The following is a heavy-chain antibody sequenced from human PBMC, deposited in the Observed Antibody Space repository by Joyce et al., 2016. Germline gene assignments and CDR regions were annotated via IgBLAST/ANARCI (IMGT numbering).Heavy chain of an antibody. CDR1: RYTFTAYI. CDR3: DY. D-gene: IGHD3-22*01. CDR2: IDPKTDDT. Sequence: QVQLVQSGPELKRPGASVRVSCKASRYTFTAYIMHWVRQAPGGGLEWIGWIDPKTDDTKYAQRFQGRVTMTSDTSFNTVDMATYYCAREGSRDGYWDYWGQGTLVTVSS. J-gene: IGHJ4*02. V-gene: IGHV1-2*02.